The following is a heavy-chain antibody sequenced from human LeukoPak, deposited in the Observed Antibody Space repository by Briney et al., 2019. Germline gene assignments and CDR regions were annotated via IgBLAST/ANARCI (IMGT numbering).Heavy chain of an antibody. V-gene: IGHV3-23*01. CDR3: AKDIRRYSSGDY. CDR1: GFTFSSYA. D-gene: IGHD6-25*01. Sequence: GGSLRLSCAASGFTFSSYAMSWVRQAPGKGLEWVAAISGSGGSTYYADSVKGRFTISRDNSKNTLYLQMNSLRAEDTAVYYCAKDIRRYSSGDYWGQGTLVTVSS. J-gene: IGHJ4*02. CDR2: ISGSGGST.